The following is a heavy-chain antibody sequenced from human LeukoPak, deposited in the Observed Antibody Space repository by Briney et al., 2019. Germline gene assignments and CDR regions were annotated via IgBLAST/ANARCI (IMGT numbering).Heavy chain of an antibody. CDR2: ISAYKGDT. Sequence: ASVTVSCTASGYTFTSYGISWVRQAPGQGLEWMGWISAYKGDTKYVQKFQGRVTMTTDTSTSTAYMELRSLRSDDTAVYYCARDPHFGSGSYYNSNWFDPWGQGTLVTVSS. J-gene: IGHJ5*02. V-gene: IGHV1-18*01. CDR1: GYTFTSYG. CDR3: ARDPHFGSGSYYNSNWFDP. D-gene: IGHD3-10*01.